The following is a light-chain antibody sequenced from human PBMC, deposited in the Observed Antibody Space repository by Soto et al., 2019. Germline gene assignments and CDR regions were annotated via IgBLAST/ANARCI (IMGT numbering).Light chain of an antibody. CDR3: QQYNSYLWT. Sequence: DIQMPQSPSTLSASVGDRVTITCRASQSISSWLAWYQQKPGKAPKLLIYDASSLESGVPSRFSGSGSGTEFTLTISSLQPDDFATYYCQQYNSYLWTFGQGTKVGIK. V-gene: IGKV1-5*01. CDR2: DAS. CDR1: QSISSW. J-gene: IGKJ1*01.